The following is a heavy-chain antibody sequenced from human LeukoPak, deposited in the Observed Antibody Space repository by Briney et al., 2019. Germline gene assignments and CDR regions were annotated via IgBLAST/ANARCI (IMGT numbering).Heavy chain of an antibody. CDR1: GFTFSSYA. Sequence: GGSLRLSRAASGFTFSSYAMSWVRQAPGKGLEWVSAISGSGGSTYYADSVKGRFTISRDDSKNTLYLQMNSLRAEDTAVYYCAKAAARGTYYFDYWGQGTLVTVSS. V-gene: IGHV3-23*01. J-gene: IGHJ4*02. D-gene: IGHD6-25*01. CDR3: AKAAARGTYYFDY. CDR2: ISGSGGST.